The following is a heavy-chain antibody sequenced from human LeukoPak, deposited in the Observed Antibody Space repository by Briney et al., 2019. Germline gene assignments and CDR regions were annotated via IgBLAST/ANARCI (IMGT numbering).Heavy chain of an antibody. Sequence: SETLSLTCAVYGGSFSGYYWSWLRQPPGKGLEWIGEINHSGSTNYNPSLKSRVTISVDTSKNQFSLKLSSVTAADTAVYYCARVRITMIVCGGFDPWGQGTLVTVSS. CDR3: ARVRITMIVCGGFDP. J-gene: IGHJ5*02. CDR2: INHSGST. CDR1: GGSFSGYY. V-gene: IGHV4-34*01. D-gene: IGHD3-22*01.